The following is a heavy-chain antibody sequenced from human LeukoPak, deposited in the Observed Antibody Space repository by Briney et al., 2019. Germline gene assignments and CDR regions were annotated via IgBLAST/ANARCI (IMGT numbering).Heavy chain of an antibody. CDR2: ISNSGTYI. CDR1: GFTFSSYS. V-gene: IGHV3-21*01. J-gene: IGHJ6*04. CDR3: AELGITMIGGV. D-gene: IGHD3-10*02. Sequence: GGSLRLSCAASGFTFSSYSMNWVRQAPGKGLEWVSSISNSGTYIYYADSVKGRFTVSRDNAKKSLYLQMNSLRAEDTAVYYCAELGITMIGGVWGKGTTVTISS.